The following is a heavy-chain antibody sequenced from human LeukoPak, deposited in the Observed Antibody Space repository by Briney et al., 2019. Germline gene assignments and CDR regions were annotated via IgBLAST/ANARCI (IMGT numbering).Heavy chain of an antibody. CDR3: ARDPTTVTKGLDI. D-gene: IGHD4-17*01. J-gene: IGHJ3*02. CDR1: GGSISSSSYY. CDR2: IYYSGST. Sequence: SETLSLTCTVSGGSISSSSYYWGWIRQPPGKGLEWIGSIYYSGSTYYNPSLKSRVTISVDTSKNQFSLKLSSVTAADTAVYYCARDPTTVTKGLDIWGQGTMVTVSS. V-gene: IGHV4-39*07.